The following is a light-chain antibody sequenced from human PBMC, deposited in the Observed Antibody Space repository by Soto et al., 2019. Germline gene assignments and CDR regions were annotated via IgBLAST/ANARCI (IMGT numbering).Light chain of an antibody. CDR2: LEGSGSY. V-gene: IGLV4-60*02. Sequence: QPVLTQSSSASASLGSSLKLTCTLSSGHSSYIIAWHQQQPGKAPRYLMKLEGSGSYNKGSGVPDRFSGSSSGADRYLTISNLQFEDEADYYCETWDFNTRVFGGGTKLTVL. CDR3: ETWDFNTRV. CDR1: SGHSSYI. J-gene: IGLJ3*02.